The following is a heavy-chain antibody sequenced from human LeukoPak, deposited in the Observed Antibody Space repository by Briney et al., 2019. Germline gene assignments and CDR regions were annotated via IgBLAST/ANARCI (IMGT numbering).Heavy chain of an antibody. CDR2: ISSGSSYI. V-gene: IGHV3-21*01. J-gene: IGHJ4*02. Sequence: GGSLRLSCAASGFTFSSYSMNWVRQAPGKGLEWVSSISSGSSYIYYADSVKGRFTISRDNAKNSLYLQMNSLRAEDTAVYYCARGKEGLYSSSWYGGSYWGQGTLVTVSS. CDR3: ARGKEGLYSSSWYGGSY. CDR1: GFTFSSYS. D-gene: IGHD6-13*01.